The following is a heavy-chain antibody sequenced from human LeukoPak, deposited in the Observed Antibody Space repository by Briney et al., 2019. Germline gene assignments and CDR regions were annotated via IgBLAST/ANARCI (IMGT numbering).Heavy chain of an antibody. CDR1: GFTFSNYG. V-gene: IGHV3-30*02. CDR3: AKLGKTENHYGSGRFSYYYYMDV. D-gene: IGHD3-10*01. J-gene: IGHJ6*03. CDR2: IRSDGINK. Sequence: PGGSLRLSRAASGFTFSNYGMHWVRQAPGKGLEWVAFIRSDGINKYHADSVKGRFTISRDNSKNTPYLQMNSLRAEDTAVYYCAKLGKTENHYGSGRFSYYYYMDVWGKGTTVTISS.